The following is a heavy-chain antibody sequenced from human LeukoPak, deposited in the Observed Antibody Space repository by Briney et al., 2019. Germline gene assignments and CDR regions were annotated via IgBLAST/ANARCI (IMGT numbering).Heavy chain of an antibody. CDR2: INHSGST. Sequence: SETLSLTCAVYGGSFSGYYWSWIRQPPGKGLEWIGEINHSGSTYYNPSLKSRVTISVDTSKNQFSLKLSSVTAADTAVYYCARAPIVGATGLGYWGQGTLVTVSS. J-gene: IGHJ4*02. D-gene: IGHD1-26*01. CDR1: GGSFSGYY. CDR3: ARAPIVGATGLGY. V-gene: IGHV4-34*01.